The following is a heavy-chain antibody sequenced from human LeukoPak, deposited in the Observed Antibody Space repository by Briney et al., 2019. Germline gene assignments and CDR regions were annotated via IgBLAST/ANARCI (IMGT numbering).Heavy chain of an antibody. Sequence: GGSLRLSCVVSGFTFNSYTIHWVRQAPGKGLEWVAVISYDGSNKYYADSVKGRFTISRDNSKNTLHLQMNSLRAEDTAVYYCARVYDFWGQGTLVTVSS. CDR3: ARVYDF. CDR1: GFTFNSYT. CDR2: ISYDGSNK. J-gene: IGHJ4*02. V-gene: IGHV3-30-3*01.